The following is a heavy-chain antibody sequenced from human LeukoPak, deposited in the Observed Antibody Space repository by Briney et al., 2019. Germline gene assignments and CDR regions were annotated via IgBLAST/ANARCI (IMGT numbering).Heavy chain of an antibody. J-gene: IGHJ4*02. CDR2: INHSGST. D-gene: IGHD2-15*01. CDR3: ARGPMNIVVVVAATYFDY. Sequence: SETLSLTCAVYGGSFSGYYWSWIRQPPGKGLEWIGEINHSGSTNYNPSLKSRVTISVDTSKNQFSLKLSSVTAADTAVYYCARGPMNIVVVVAATYFDYRGQGTLVTVSS. V-gene: IGHV4-34*01. CDR1: GGSFSGYY.